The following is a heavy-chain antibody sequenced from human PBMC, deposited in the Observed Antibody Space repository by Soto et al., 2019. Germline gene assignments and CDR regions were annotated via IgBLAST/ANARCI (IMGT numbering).Heavy chain of an antibody. CDR3: ARAEKYYYDSSGMYYFDY. CDR1: GGSISSSNW. V-gene: IGHV4-4*02. CDR2: IYHSGST. Sequence: PSETLSLTCSVSGGSISSSNWWSWVRQPPGKGLEWIGEIYHSGSTNYNPSLKSRVTISVDKSKNQFSLKLSSVTAADTAVYYCARAEKYYYDSSGMYYFDYWGQGTLVTVSS. D-gene: IGHD3-22*01. J-gene: IGHJ4*02.